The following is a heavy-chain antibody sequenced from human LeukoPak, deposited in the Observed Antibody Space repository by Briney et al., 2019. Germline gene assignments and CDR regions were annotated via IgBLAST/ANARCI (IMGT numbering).Heavy chain of an antibody. CDR3: ARDWGHFDS. V-gene: IGHV3-7*01. CDR1: GFTFSTYW. Sequence: PGGSLRLSCAASGFTFSTYWMNWVRQAPGKGLEWVANIKSDGSEKYYVDYVKGRFTISRDNAKNSLYLQMNSLRVEDTAVYYCARDWGHFDSWGQGTLVTVSS. CDR2: IKSDGSEK. D-gene: IGHD7-27*01. J-gene: IGHJ4*02.